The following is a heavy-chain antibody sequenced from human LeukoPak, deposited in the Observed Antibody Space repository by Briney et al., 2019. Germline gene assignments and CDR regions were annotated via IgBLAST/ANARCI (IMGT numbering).Heavy chain of an antibody. J-gene: IGHJ4*02. CDR3: AKDDCSSPSCYVDY. D-gene: IGHD2-2*01. CDR1: GFTFSTYA. V-gene: IGHV3-23*01. Sequence: PGGSLRLSCAASGFTFSTYAMRWVRQAPGMGLEWVSAISQGGGTTYYADSVKGRFTISRDNAKNSLNLQMNSLRAEDMALYYCAKDDCSSPSCYVDYWGQGTLVIVSS. CDR2: ISQGGGTT.